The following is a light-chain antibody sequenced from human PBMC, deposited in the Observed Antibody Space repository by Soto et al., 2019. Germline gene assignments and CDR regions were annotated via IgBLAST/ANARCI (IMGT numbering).Light chain of an antibody. CDR1: QTVNSR. Sequence: EIVLTQSPATLSSSPGERATLSCRASQTVNSRLAWYQHKPGQAPRLLIYHTSNRATGIPARFSGSGSGTDFTPTISSLEPEDFAVYYCHQRQSWPRTFGQGTKVDIK. CDR2: HTS. V-gene: IGKV3-11*01. J-gene: IGKJ1*01. CDR3: HQRQSWPRT.